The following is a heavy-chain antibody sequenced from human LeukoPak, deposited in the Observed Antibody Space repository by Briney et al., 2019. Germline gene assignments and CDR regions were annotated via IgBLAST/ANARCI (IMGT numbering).Heavy chain of an antibody. D-gene: IGHD3-10*01. CDR2: IYTSGST. V-gene: IGHV4-61*02. Sequence: SQTLSLTCTVSGGSISSGGYYWSWIRQPAGKGLEWIGRIYTSGSTNYNPSLKSRVTMSVDTSKNQFSLKLSSVTAADTAVYYCARDSDTYGSGSYASYWGQGTLVTVSS. J-gene: IGHJ4*02. CDR3: ARDSDTYGSGSYASY. CDR1: GGSISSGGYY.